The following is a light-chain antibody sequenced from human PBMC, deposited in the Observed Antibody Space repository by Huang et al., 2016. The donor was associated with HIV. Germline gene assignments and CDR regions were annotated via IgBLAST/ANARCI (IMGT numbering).Light chain of an antibody. V-gene: IGKV3-11*01. CDR3: QQRTNWP. J-gene: IGKJ3*01. CDR1: QSVGNF. Sequence: EIVLTQSPATLSLSPGERATLSCRASQSVGNFLAWYQQRPGQAPSLLIYDTSIRATGVPDRFSGTGSGTDFTLTINSLEPEDFAVYFCQQRTNWPFGPGTRLDIK. CDR2: DTS.